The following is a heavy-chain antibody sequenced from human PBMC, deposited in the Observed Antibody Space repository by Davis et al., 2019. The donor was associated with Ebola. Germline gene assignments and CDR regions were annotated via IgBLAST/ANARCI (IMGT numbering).Heavy chain of an antibody. V-gene: IGHV3-23*01. J-gene: IGHJ2*01. CDR2: ISGSGGST. CDR3: AKEAHYCSSTSCYWYFDL. D-gene: IGHD2-2*01. CDR1: AFTSSSYA. Sequence: ARSLTLSCAASAFTSSSYAMSWVRQAPGKGLEWVSAISGSGGSTYYADSVKGRFTISRDNSKNTLYLQMNSLRAEDTAVYYCAKEAHYCSSTSCYWYFDLWGRGTLVTVSS.